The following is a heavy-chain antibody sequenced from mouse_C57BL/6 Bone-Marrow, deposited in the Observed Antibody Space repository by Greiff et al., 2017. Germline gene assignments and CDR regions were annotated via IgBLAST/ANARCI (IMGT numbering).Heavy chain of an antibody. CDR2: INYDGSST. V-gene: IGHV5-16*01. CDR3: ARDLDDGYWYFDV. J-gene: IGHJ1*03. D-gene: IGHD2-3*01. CDR1: GFTFSDYY. Sequence: EVKVVESEGGLVQPGSSMKLSCTASGFTFSDYYMAWVRQVPEKGLEWVANINYDGSSTYYLDSLKSRFIISRDNAKNILYLQMSSLKSEDTATYYCARDLDDGYWYFDVWGTGTTVTVSS.